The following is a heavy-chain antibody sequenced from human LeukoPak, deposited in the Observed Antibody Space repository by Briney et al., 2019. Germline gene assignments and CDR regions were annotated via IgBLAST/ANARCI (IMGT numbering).Heavy chain of an antibody. CDR1: GGSISSGDYY. J-gene: IGHJ4*02. Sequence: PSETLSLTWSVSGGSISSGDYYWSWIRQHPGKGLEWIGYIYYSGSTYYNPSLKSRVTISVDTSKNQFSLKLSSVTAADTAVYYCARELSGYGASDYWGQGTLVTVSS. D-gene: IGHD3-22*01. V-gene: IGHV4-31*02. CDR3: ARELSGYGASDY. CDR2: IYYSGST.